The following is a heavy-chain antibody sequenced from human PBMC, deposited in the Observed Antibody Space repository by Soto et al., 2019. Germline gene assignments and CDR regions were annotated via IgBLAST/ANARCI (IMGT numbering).Heavy chain of an antibody. D-gene: IGHD1-1*01. CDR1: GGSISSYY. J-gene: IGHJ2*01. Sequence: PSETLSLTCTVSGGSISSYYWSWIRQPPGKGLEWIGYIYYSGSTNYNPSLKSRVTISVDTSKNQFSLKLSSVTALFSGVGDCRDLHSFPTRRSSDL. V-gene: IGHV4-59*01. CDR2: IYYSGST. CDR3: RDLHSFPTRRSSDL.